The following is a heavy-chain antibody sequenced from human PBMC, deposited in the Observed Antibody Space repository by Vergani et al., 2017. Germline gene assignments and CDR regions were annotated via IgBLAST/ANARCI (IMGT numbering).Heavy chain of an antibody. D-gene: IGHD3-16*01. CDR2: IWYDGSNK. V-gene: IGHV3-33*01. Sequence: VQLLESGGGLVQPGGSLRLSCAASGFTFSSYAMHWVRQAPGKGLEWVAVIWYDGSNKYYADSVKGRFTSSRDNSKNTLYLQMNSLRAEDTAVYYCARDSRPYSPNNWFDPWGQGTLVTVSS. CDR1: GFTFSSYA. J-gene: IGHJ5*02. CDR3: ARDSRPYSPNNWFDP.